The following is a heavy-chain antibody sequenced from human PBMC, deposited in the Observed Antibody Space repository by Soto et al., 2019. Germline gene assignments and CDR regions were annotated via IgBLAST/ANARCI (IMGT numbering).Heavy chain of an antibody. CDR3: ARERAAAGTRRANWFDP. Sequence: QVQLVQSGAEVKKPGASVKVSCKASGYTFTSYGISWVRQAPGQGLEWMGWISAYNGNTNYAQKLQGRVTMTTDTSTSTAYIELRSLRSDDTAVYYCARERAAAGTRRANWFDPWGQGSLVTVSS. V-gene: IGHV1-18*01. J-gene: IGHJ5*02. D-gene: IGHD6-13*01. CDR1: GYTFTSYG. CDR2: ISAYNGNT.